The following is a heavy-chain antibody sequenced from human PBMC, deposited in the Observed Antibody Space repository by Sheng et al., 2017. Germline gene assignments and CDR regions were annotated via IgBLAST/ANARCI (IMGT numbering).Heavy chain of an antibody. CDR3: ARDGVTPDDYYDSPGDAFDI. J-gene: IGHJ3*02. CDR2: ISAYNGNT. Sequence: QVQLVQSGAEVKKPGASVKVSCKASGYTFTSYGISWVRQAPGQGLEWMGWISAYNGNTNYAQKLQGRVTMTTDTSTSTAYMELRSLRSDDTAVYYCARDGVTPDDYYDSPGDAFDIWGQGTMVTVSS. CDR1: GYTFTSYG. D-gene: IGHD3-22*01. V-gene: IGHV1-18*01.